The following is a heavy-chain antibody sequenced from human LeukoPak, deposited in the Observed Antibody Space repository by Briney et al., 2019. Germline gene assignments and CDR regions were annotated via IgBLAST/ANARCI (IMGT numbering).Heavy chain of an antibody. CDR1: GFTFDDYA. V-gene: IGHV3-9*01. CDR3: VKGQHYYDASGYSVDY. D-gene: IGHD3-22*01. Sequence: GGSLRLSCAASGFTFDDYAMHWVRQAPGKGLEWVSGIGWNSVNIAYADSVKGRFTISRDNGKNSLYLQMKSLRAEDTAIYYCVKGQHYYDASGYSVDYWGQGTLVTASS. CDR2: IGWNSVNI. J-gene: IGHJ4*02.